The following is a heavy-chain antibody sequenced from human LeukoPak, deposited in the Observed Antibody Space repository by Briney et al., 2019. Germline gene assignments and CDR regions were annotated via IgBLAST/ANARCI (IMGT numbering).Heavy chain of an antibody. CDR1: GFTFSSYS. Sequence: PGGSLRLPCAASGFTFSSYSMNRVRHAPGKGLEWVSSISSSSSYIYYAGSVKGRFTISRDNAKNSLYLQMNSLRAEDTAVYYCASPLSIHRSSSVLSRWGQGTLVTVSS. CDR3: ASPLSIHRSSSVLSR. J-gene: IGHJ4*02. CDR2: ISSSSSYI. V-gene: IGHV3-21*01. D-gene: IGHD6-6*01.